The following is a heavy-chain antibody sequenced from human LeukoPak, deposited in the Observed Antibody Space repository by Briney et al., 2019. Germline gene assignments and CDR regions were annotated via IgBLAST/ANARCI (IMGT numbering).Heavy chain of an antibody. V-gene: IGHV4-39*01. Sequence: SETLSLTCTVSGGSISSYSWAWIRQPPGKGLEWIGSSHYSGSTYYNPSLKSRVTISVDTPKNQLSLKLNSATSSDTAVYFCARRDYGGLLDYWGQGTLVTVSS. J-gene: IGHJ4*02. CDR3: ARRDYGGLLDY. CDR2: SHYSGST. CDR1: GGSISSYS. D-gene: IGHD4-23*01.